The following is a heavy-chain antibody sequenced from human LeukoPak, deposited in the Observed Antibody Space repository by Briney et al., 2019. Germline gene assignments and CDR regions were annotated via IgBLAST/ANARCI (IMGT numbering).Heavy chain of an antibody. CDR1: GFTFSSYA. J-gene: IGHJ1*01. CDR2: ISGSGGST. Sequence: GGSLRLSCAASGFTFSSYAMSWVRQAPGKGLEWVSAISGSGGSTYYADSVKGRFTISRDNSKNTLYLQMNSLRAEDTAVYYCARDLCGGGSCYSQYWGQGTLVTVSS. V-gene: IGHV3-23*01. D-gene: IGHD2-15*01. CDR3: ARDLCGGGSCYSQY.